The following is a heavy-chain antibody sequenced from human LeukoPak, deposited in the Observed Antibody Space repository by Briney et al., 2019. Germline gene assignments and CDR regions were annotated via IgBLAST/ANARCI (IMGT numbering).Heavy chain of an antibody. CDR1: GYTFTGYY. D-gene: IGHD6-19*01. CDR3: ARSDSSGWSSTVDY. Sequence: GASVKVSCEASGYTFTGYYMHWVRQAPGQGLEWMGWINPNSGGTNYAQKFQGRVTMTRDTSISTAYMELSRLRSDDTAVYYCARSDSSGWSSTVDYWGQGTLVTVSS. J-gene: IGHJ4*02. V-gene: IGHV1-2*02. CDR2: INPNSGGT.